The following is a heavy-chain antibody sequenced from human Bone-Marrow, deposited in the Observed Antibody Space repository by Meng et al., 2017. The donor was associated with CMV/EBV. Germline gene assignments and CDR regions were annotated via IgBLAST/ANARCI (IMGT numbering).Heavy chain of an antibody. Sequence: ASGGTFSSSAISWVRQAPGPGLAWMGRIIPILGIANYAQKFQGRVTITADKSTSTAYMELSSLRSEDTAVYYCARATTRGAGDFDYWGQGTLVTVSS. CDR3: ARATTRGAGDFDY. V-gene: IGHV1-69*04. CDR1: GGTFSSSA. D-gene: IGHD1-26*01. CDR2: IIPILGIA. J-gene: IGHJ4*02.